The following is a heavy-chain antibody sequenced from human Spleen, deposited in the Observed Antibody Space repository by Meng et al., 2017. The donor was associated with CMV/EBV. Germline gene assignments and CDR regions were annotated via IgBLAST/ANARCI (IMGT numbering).Heavy chain of an antibody. J-gene: IGHJ5*02. CDR2: AVPKSGVT. Sequence: SYKASGYTFSDYYMHWVRQAPGQGLEWMGWAVPKSGVTNYARRFQGRVTMTLDMSTSTAYMELSSLRSDDTAVYYCARGFSLSPFDPWGQGTLVTVSS. D-gene: IGHD3-16*02. CDR1: GYTFSDYY. V-gene: IGHV1-2*02. CDR3: ARGFSLSPFDP.